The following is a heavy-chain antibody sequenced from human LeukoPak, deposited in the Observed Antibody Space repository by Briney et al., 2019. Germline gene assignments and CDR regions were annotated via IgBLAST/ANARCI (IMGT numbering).Heavy chain of an antibody. J-gene: IGHJ4*02. D-gene: IGHD1-26*01. CDR3: ARGDIYGRFDY. CDR1: GGSISRYY. Sequence: SETLSLTCTISGGSISRYYWSWIRQPPGKGLEWIGYMSYSGSTNYNPSLKSRVTISVDTSKNQFSLKLSSVTAADTAAYYCARGDIYGRFDYWGQGTLVTVSS. CDR2: MSYSGST. V-gene: IGHV4-59*01.